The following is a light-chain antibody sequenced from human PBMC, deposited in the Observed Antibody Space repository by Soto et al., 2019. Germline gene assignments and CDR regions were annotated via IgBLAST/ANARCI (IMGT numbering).Light chain of an antibody. CDR1: SSNIGAGYD. CDR2: GNT. CDR3: LSFDSSLSVV. Sequence: QSVLTQPPSVSGAPGQRVTISCTGSSSNIGAGYDVHWYQQLPGRAPKLLIYGNTNRPSGVPDRFSGSKSGTSASLAITGLQAEDDADYYCLSFDSSLSVVFGGGTKLTAL. V-gene: IGLV1-40*01. J-gene: IGLJ2*01.